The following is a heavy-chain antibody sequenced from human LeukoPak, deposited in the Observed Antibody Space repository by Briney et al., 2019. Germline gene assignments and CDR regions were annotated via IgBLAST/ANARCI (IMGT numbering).Heavy chain of an antibody. V-gene: IGHV1-18*01. J-gene: IGHJ4*02. D-gene: IGHD6-19*01. Sequence: ASVKVSCKASGYTFTSYGISWVRQAPGQGLEWMGWISAYNGNTNYAQKLQGRVTMTTDTSTSTAYIELRSLRSDDTAVYYCARAGYSSGWYSDYWGQGTLVTVSS. CDR1: GYTFTSYG. CDR2: ISAYNGNT. CDR3: ARAGYSSGWYSDY.